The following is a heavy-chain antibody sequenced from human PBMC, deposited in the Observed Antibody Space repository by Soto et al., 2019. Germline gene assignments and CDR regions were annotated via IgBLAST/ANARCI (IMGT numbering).Heavy chain of an antibody. D-gene: IGHD1-26*01. CDR2: MYYSGSA. V-gene: IGHV4-59*05. J-gene: IGHJ4*02. CDR3: ARHVGNSPPGS. CDR1: GGSISSYY. Sequence: SETLSLTCTVSGGSISSYYWSWIRQPPGKGLEWIGSMYYSGSAYYNPSLKSRVTISVDTSKNQFSLKLTSVTAADTAVYHCARHVGNSPPGSWGQGTLVTVSS.